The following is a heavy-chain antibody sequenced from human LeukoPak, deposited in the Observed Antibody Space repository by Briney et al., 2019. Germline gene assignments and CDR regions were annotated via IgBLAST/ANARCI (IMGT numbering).Heavy chain of an antibody. CDR1: GFTFSTYS. Sequence: GGSLRLSCAASGFTFSTYSMNWVRQAPGKGLEWISDINYSGSNIYYADSVKGRFTVSRDNAKNSLYLQMNSLRAEDTAVYYCARGDQLWSALFDYWGQGTLVTLSS. J-gene: IGHJ4*02. V-gene: IGHV3-48*04. D-gene: IGHD5-18*01. CDR2: INYSGSNI. CDR3: ARGDQLWSALFDY.